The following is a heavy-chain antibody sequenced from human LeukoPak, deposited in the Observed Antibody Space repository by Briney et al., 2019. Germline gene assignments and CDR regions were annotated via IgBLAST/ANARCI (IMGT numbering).Heavy chain of an antibody. Sequence: GGSLRLSCVASGFSFSSYSMSWVRQAPGKGLEWVSYISSSSSTIYYADSVKGRFTISRDNAKNSLYLQMNSLRDEDTAVYYCARSTWQLLRILDYWGQGTLVTVSS. J-gene: IGHJ4*02. CDR1: GFSFSSYS. CDR3: ARSTWQLLRILDY. D-gene: IGHD1-26*01. V-gene: IGHV3-48*02. CDR2: ISSSSSTI.